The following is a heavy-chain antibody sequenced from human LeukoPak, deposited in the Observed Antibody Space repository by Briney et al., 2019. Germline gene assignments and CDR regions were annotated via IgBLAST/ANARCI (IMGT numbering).Heavy chain of an antibody. Sequence: GRSLRLSRAASAFTFSSYDMKWARQAPGKGLEWVSYISSSGSTMDYADSVKGRFTISRDNAKNSLYLQLNSLRAEDTAIYYCARGTGLDYWGQGTLVTVSS. V-gene: IGHV3-48*03. D-gene: IGHD3/OR15-3a*01. CDR1: AFTFSSYD. J-gene: IGHJ4*02. CDR2: ISSSGSTM. CDR3: ARGTGLDY.